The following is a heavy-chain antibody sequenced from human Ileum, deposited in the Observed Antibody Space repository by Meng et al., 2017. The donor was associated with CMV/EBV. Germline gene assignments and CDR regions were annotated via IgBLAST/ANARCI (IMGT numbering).Heavy chain of an antibody. CDR3: ARTTWADWRFEL. CDR2: ISSSSTCI. D-gene: IGHD7-27*01. V-gene: IGHV3-21*01. Sequence: SGAGSGFTFSRSTLGWGRQAAGRGLEEVSAISSSSTCIYDADSVKGRFTISRDSAKDSVYLQMSSLRAVDAAVNYCARTTWADWRFELWGRGTLVTVSS. J-gene: IGHJ2*01. CDR1: GFTFSRST.